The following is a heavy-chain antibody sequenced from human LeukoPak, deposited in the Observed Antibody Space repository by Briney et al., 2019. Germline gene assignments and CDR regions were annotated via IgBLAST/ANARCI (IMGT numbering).Heavy chain of an antibody. V-gene: IGHV3-9*01. CDR1: GLSFDDYA. Sequence: GGSLRLSCAVSGLSFDDYAMHWVRQVPGKGLEWVSGISWNSDNIGYADSVKGRFTTSRDNAKNSLYLQMNSLRAEDTALYYCAINGGGDSGYGNFDYWGQGTLVTVSS. J-gene: IGHJ4*02. CDR3: AINGGGDSGYGNFDY. D-gene: IGHD5-12*01. CDR2: ISWNSDNI.